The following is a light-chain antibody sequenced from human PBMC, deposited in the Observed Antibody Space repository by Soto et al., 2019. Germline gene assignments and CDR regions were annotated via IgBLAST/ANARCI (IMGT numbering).Light chain of an antibody. CDR2: EVC. V-gene: IGLV2-14*03. Sequence: QSVLTQPASVSGSPGQSISISCTGTNTDVGGHHYVSWYQQHPGKAPKLVIYEVCNRPSNVSARFSGSKRGNTASLTISGLQPEDDADYYCLVYGRWGTLMFGGGTKVTVL. CDR1: NTDVGGHHY. J-gene: IGLJ3*02. CDR3: LVYGRWGTLM.